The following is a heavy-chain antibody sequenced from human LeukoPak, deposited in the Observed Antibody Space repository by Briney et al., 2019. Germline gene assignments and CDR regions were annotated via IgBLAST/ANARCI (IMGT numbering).Heavy chain of an antibody. Sequence: VASVKVSFKCSGYTFTSYDFNWVRQATGQGLEWMGLMNSNSGNTGYLQKFQGRVTITRNTSISTAYMALSSLRFEVTAVYYCARSGSSFAYYDFWSGYYHYYYMDVWGKGTTVTVSS. V-gene: IGHV1-8*01. J-gene: IGHJ6*03. CDR3: ARSGSSFAYYDFWSGYYHYYYMDV. D-gene: IGHD3-3*01. CDR1: GYTFTSYD. CDR2: MNSNSGNT.